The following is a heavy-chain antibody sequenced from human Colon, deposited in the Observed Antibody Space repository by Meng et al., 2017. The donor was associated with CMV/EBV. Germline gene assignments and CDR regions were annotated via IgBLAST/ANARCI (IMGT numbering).Heavy chain of an antibody. CDR1: GDSISSYY. V-gene: IGHV4-59*01. D-gene: IGHD3-16*01. J-gene: IGHJ4*02. CDR2: IYYSGST. CDR3: AREVWGSLCYFDY. Sequence: SETLSLTCTVSGDSISSYYWNWIRQPPGKGLEWIGYIYYSGSTNYNPSLKSRVTISVDTSKNQFSLKLSSVTAADTAVYYCAREVWGSLCYFDYWGQGTLVTVSS.